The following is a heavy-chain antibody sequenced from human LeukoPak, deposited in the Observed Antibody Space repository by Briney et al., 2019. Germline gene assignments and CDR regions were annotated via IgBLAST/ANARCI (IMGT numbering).Heavy chain of an antibody. J-gene: IGHJ4*02. CDR3: AIDRVPMGSGPDY. CDR1: GFTFSSYA. D-gene: IGHD6-19*01. CDR2: TSGSGGST. Sequence: GGSLRLSCAASGFTFSSYAMSWVRQAPGKGLEWVSATSGSGGSTYYADSVKGRFTISRDNSKNTLYLQMNSLRAEDTAVYYCAIDRVPMGSGPDYWGQGTLVTVSS. V-gene: IGHV3-23*01.